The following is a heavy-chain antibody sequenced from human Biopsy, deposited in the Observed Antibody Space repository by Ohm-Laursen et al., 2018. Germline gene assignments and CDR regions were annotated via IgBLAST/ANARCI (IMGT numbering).Heavy chain of an antibody. D-gene: IGHD3-9*01. CDR1: GDSFTSYA. CDR3: AIDGNDFLTDYLKIDQ. J-gene: IGHJ4*02. V-gene: IGHV1-2*02. CDR2: INPKSGGT. Sequence: SSVKVFCKVSGDSFTSYAIGWVRQAPGQGLEWMGWINPKSGGTHYLEKFRGRVTMTRDTSISTAYMEVSSLRSDDTAVYYCAIDGNDFLTDYLKIDQWGQGTLVTVSS.